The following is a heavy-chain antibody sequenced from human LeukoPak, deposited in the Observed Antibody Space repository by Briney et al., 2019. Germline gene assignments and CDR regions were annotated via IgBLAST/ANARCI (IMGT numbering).Heavy chain of an antibody. CDR2: IRSKAYGGTT. J-gene: IGHJ4*02. CDR1: GFTFGDYA. CDR3: TRYYYYXSSGYYY. D-gene: IGHD3-22*01. V-gene: IGHV3-49*04. Sequence: GGSLRLSCTASGFTFGDYAMSWVRQAPGKGLEWVGFIRSKAYGGTTEYAASVKGRFTISRDDSKSIAYLQMNSLKTEDTAVYYCTRYYYYXSSGYYYWGQGTLVTVSS.